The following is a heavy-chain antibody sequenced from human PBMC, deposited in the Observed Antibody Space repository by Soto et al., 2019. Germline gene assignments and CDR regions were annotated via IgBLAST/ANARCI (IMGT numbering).Heavy chain of an antibody. CDR3: ARGRIVGAAVDY. D-gene: IGHD1-26*01. Sequence: QVHLVQSGAEVKKTGASVKVSCKASGYTFTSSDINWVRQATGQGLEWMGWMNPNTGNTGYTHRFQGRVTMTRNISTTTAYMDLSSLRSDDTAVYYCARGRIVGAAVDYWGQGTLFTVSS. CDR1: GYTFTSSD. J-gene: IGHJ4*02. CDR2: MNPNTGNT. V-gene: IGHV1-8*01.